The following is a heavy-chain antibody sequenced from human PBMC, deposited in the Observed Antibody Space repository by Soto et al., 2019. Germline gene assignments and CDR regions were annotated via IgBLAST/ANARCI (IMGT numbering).Heavy chain of an antibody. V-gene: IGHV3-48*03. Sequence: GSLRLSCEASGFTFSSYEIHWIRQAPGKGLEWVSYISSSGSTIYYADSVKGRFTISRDNAKNSLYLQMNSLRAEDTAVYYCARSGDCSGGSCYRGHYYYGMDVWGQGTTVTVSS. CDR1: GFTFSSYE. J-gene: IGHJ6*02. CDR3: ARSGDCSGGSCYRGHYYYGMDV. CDR2: ISSSGSTI. D-gene: IGHD2-15*01.